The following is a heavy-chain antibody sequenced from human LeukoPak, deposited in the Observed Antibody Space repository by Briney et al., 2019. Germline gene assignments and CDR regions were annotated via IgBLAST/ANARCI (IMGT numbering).Heavy chain of an antibody. J-gene: IGHJ6*03. Sequence: GGTLRLSCAASAFTFSGDYMSWIRQAPGKGLEWVSYISTSGTNIYYADSVKGRFTISRDNAKNLLYLQMNSLRAEDTAVYYCARALKPLYYYYMDVWGKGTTVTVSS. V-gene: IGHV3-11*04. CDR2: ISTSGTNI. CDR1: AFTFSGDY. CDR3: ARALKPLYYYYMDV.